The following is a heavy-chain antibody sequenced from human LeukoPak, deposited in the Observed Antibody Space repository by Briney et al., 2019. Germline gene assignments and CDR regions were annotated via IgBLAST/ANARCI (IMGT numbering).Heavy chain of an antibody. CDR3: AKEYTFHYSRIDY. CDR1: GFIFSDYG. V-gene: IGHV3-23*01. J-gene: IGHJ4*02. Sequence: GGSLRLSCGASGFIFSDYGTTWVRQAPGKGLEWVSGISGSGGSTYYADSVKGRFTISRDNSKDTLYLQMNSLRAEDTAVYYCAKEYTFHYSRIDYWGQGTLVTVSS. D-gene: IGHD2-2*02. CDR2: ISGSGGST.